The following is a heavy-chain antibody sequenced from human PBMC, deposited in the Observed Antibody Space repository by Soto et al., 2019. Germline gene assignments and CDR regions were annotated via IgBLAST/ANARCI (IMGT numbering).Heavy chain of an antibody. J-gene: IGHJ6*02. CDR1: GFTFSSYA. D-gene: IGHD3-10*02. CDR3: ARVPHMFPSFDGMDV. V-gene: IGHV3-30-3*01. CDR2: ISYDGSNK. Sequence: ESGGGVVQPGRSLRLSCAASGFTFSSYAMHWVRQAPGKGLEWVAVISYDGSNKYYADSVKGRFTISRDNSKNTLYLQMNSLRAEDTAVYYCARVPHMFPSFDGMDVWGQGTTVTVSS.